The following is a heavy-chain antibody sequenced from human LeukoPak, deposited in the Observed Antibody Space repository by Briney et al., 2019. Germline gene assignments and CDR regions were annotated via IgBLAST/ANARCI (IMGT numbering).Heavy chain of an antibody. CDR3: ARVDDLDAFDI. Sequence: GGSLRLSCAASGFTVSSNYMSWVRQAPGKGLEWVSVIYSDGRTYYADSVKGRFAISRDNSKSTLYLQMSSLRAEDTAVYYCARVDDLDAFDIWGQGTMVTVSS. V-gene: IGHV3-53*05. J-gene: IGHJ3*02. D-gene: IGHD2-2*03. CDR2: IYSDGRT. CDR1: GFTVSSNY.